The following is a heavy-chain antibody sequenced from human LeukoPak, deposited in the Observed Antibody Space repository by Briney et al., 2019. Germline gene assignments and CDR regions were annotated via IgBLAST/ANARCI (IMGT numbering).Heavy chain of an antibody. CDR1: GDSISTYY. CDR2: IYSSGNT. CDR3: ARLRWQLVGPYFDY. J-gene: IGHJ4*02. Sequence: SETLSLTCSFSGDSISTYYWSWIRQSPAKGLEWIGHIYSSGNTDYNSSLKSRVTISVDTSKSQFSLRLSSVTATDTAVYYCARLRWQLVGPYFDYWGQGILVTVSS. V-gene: IGHV4-59*01. D-gene: IGHD1-26*01.